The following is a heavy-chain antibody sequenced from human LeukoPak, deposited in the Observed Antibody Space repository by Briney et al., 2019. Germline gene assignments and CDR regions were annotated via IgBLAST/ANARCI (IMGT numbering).Heavy chain of an antibody. Sequence: GGSLRLSCVVSGLTFSSYSMSWVRQAPGKGLEWVSGISASGGDTWYTDSVKGRFTISRDNSKNTLFLQMNSLRVEDTAMYYCAKDAAGPEYWGQGTRVTVSS. CDR3: AKDAAGPEY. CDR2: ISASGGDT. J-gene: IGHJ4*02. V-gene: IGHV3-23*01. CDR1: GLTFSSYS. D-gene: IGHD6-13*01.